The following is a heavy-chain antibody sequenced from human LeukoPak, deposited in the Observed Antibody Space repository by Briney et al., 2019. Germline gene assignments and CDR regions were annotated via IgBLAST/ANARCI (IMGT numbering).Heavy chain of an antibody. Sequence: GGSLRLSCAASGFSFNNYAMSWVRQDPGKGLEGVSAISGSGGSTYYAHPAKGRLTISNDNSKNPLYLQMNSLSAEGTAVYYCARVGLTVTVDYWGQGTLVGVSS. CDR1: GFSFNNYA. CDR3: ARVGLTVTVDY. CDR2: ISGSGGST. J-gene: IGHJ4*02. V-gene: IGHV3-23*01. D-gene: IGHD4-17*01.